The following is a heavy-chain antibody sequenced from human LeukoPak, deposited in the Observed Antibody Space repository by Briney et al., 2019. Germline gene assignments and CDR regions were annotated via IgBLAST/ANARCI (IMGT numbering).Heavy chain of an antibody. CDR1: GFTFSNDW. D-gene: IGHD6-19*01. CDR3: ARYGSGWGFDY. J-gene: IGHJ4*02. V-gene: IGHV3-48*02. CDR2: ISSSGSTI. Sequence: GGSLRLSCAASGFTFSNDWMNWVRQAPGKGLEWVSYISSSGSTIYYADSVKGRFTISRDNAKNSLYLQMNSLRDDDTAVYFCARYGSGWGFDYWGQGTLVTVSS.